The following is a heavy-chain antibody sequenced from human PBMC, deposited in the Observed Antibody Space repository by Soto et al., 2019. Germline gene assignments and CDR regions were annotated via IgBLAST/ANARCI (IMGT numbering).Heavy chain of an antibody. J-gene: IGHJ6*02. V-gene: IGHV4-39*01. CDR3: ARPSTIFVFYGMDV. CDR2: IYYSGST. D-gene: IGHD3-3*01. Sequence: PSETLSLTCTVSGGSISSSSYYWGWIRQPPGKWLEWIGSIYYSGSTYYNPSLKSRVTISVDTSKNQFSLKLSSVTAADTAVDYCARPSTIFVFYGMDVWGQGTTDTVSS. CDR1: GGSISSSSYY.